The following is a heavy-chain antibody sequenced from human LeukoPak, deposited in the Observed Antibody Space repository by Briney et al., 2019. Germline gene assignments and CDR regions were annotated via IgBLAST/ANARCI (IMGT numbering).Heavy chain of an antibody. D-gene: IGHD3-22*01. Sequence: GGSLRLSCAASGFTFSDYYMSWIRQAPGKGLEWVSYISSSSSTIYYADSVKGRFTISRDNAKNSLCLQMNSLRAEDTAVYYCARPYDSSGYLTGYWGQGTLVTVSS. CDR3: ARPYDSSGYLTGY. V-gene: IGHV3-11*04. CDR2: ISSSSSTI. CDR1: GFTFSDYY. J-gene: IGHJ4*02.